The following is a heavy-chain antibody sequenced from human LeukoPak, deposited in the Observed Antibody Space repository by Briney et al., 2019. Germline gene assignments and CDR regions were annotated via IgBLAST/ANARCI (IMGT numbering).Heavy chain of an antibody. CDR1: GVSISSYY. Sequence: PSETLSLTCTVSGVSISSYYWSWIRQPPGKGLEWIGYIYYSGSTNHNPSLKSRVTISVDTSKNHFSLKLTSVTAADTAVYYCARQTGTTVTPYYFDYWGQGTLVTVSS. D-gene: IGHD4-17*01. J-gene: IGHJ4*02. CDR2: IYYSGST. CDR3: ARQTGTTVTPYYFDY. V-gene: IGHV4-59*08.